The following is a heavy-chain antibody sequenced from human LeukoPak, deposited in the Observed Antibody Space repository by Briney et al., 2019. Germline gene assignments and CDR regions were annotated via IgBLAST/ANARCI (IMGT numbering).Heavy chain of an antibody. J-gene: IGHJ3*02. Sequence: PSETLSLTCTVSGGSIRSYYWNWIRQPAGKGLEWIGRIYASGTTNYNSSLKSRVTMSVATSKNQFSLKLNSVTAADTAVYYCARDRDWIYAFDIWGQGTMVTVSS. CDR2: IYASGTT. V-gene: IGHV4-4*07. CDR1: GGSIRSYY. CDR3: ARDRDWIYAFDI. D-gene: IGHD3/OR15-3a*01.